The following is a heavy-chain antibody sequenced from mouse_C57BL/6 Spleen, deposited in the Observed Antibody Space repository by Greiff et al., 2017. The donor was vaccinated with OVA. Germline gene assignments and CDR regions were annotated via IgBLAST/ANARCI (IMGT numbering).Heavy chain of an antibody. CDR2: ISYSGST. D-gene: IGHD2-3*01. J-gene: IGHJ4*01. CDR3: ARSGGWLPDYYAMDY. V-gene: IGHV3-1*01. Sequence: EVKLVESGPGMVKPSQSLSLTCTVTGYSITSGYDWHWIRHFPGNKLEWMGYISYSGSTNYNPSLKSRISITHDTSKNHFFLKLNSVTTEDTATYYGARSGGWLPDYYAMDYWGQGTSVTVSS. CDR1: GYSITSGYD.